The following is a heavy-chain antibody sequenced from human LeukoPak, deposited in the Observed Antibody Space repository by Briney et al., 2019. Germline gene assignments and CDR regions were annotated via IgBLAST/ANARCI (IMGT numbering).Heavy chain of an antibody. CDR3: ARHYGDYGDPFDY. V-gene: IGHV4-59*08. CDR1: GGSISSYY. D-gene: IGHD4-17*01. Sequence: SGTLSLTCAVSGGSISSYYWSWIRQPPGKGLEWIGYIYYSGSTNYNPSLKSRVTISVDTSKNQLSLKLSSVTAADTAVYYCARHYGDYGDPFDYWGQGTLVTVSS. CDR2: IYYSGST. J-gene: IGHJ4*02.